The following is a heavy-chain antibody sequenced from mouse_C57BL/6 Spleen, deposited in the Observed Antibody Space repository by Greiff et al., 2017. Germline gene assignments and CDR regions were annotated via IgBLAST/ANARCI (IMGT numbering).Heavy chain of an antibody. J-gene: IGHJ1*03. Sequence: VQLKQSGAELVRPGASVTLSCKASGYTFTDYEMHWVKQTPVHGLEWIGAIDPETGGTAYNQKFKGKAILTADKSSSTAYMELRSLTSEDSAVYYCTSYDYDWYFDVWGTGTTVTVSS. CDR3: TSYDYDWYFDV. CDR2: IDPETGGT. D-gene: IGHD2-4*01. V-gene: IGHV1-15*01. CDR1: GYTFTDYE.